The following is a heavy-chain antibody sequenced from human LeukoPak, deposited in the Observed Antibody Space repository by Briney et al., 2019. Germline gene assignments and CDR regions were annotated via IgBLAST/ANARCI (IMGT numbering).Heavy chain of an antibody. CDR1: GGSISSYC. J-gene: IGHJ4*02. V-gene: IGHV4-59*01. CDR2: IYYSGST. Sequence: SETLSLTRTVSGGSISSYCWSWIRQPPGKGLEWIGYIYYSGSTNYNPSLKSRVTISVDTSKNQFSLKLSSVTATDTAVYYCARGTYYDFWSGYHDDYYFDYWGQGTLVTVSS. D-gene: IGHD3-3*01. CDR3: ARGTYYDFWSGYHDDYYFDY.